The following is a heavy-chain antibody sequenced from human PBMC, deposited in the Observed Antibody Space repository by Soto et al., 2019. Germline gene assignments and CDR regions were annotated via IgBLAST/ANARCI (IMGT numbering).Heavy chain of an antibody. J-gene: IGHJ4*02. V-gene: IGHV4-31*03. Sequence: QVQLQESGPGLVKPSQTLSLTCTVSGGSISSGGYYWSWIRQHPGKGLEWIGYIYYSGSTYYNPSLKSRVTISVDTSKNQFSLKLSSVTPVDTAVYYTARERPSGSYPYFDYWGPGTLVTVSS. CDR3: ARERPSGSYPYFDY. CDR2: IYYSGST. D-gene: IGHD1-26*01. CDR1: GGSISSGGYY.